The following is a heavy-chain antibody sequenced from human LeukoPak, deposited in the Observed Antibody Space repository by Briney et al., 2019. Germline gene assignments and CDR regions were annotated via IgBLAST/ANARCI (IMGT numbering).Heavy chain of an antibody. D-gene: IGHD2-15*01. V-gene: IGHV4-59*08. CDR1: GTSISSYY. CDR3: ARVLGSGAGLGWFDP. CDR2: IYNSGST. Sequence: SETLSLTCTVSGTSISSYYWSWIRQPPGKGLEWIGYIYNSGSTNHNPSLKSRVTISIDTSKNQFSLNLSSVTAADTAVYYCARVLGSGAGLGWFDPWGQGTLVTVSS. J-gene: IGHJ5*02.